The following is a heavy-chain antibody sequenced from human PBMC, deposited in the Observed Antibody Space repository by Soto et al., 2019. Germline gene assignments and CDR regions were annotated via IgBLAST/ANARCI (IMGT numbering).Heavy chain of an antibody. CDR3: ARAGDDSSGYYAHFDY. J-gene: IGHJ4*02. D-gene: IGHD3-22*01. CDR1: GGSFSGYY. V-gene: IGHV4-34*01. CDR2: INHSGST. Sequence: QVQLQQWGAGLLKPSETLSLTCAVYGGSFSGYYWSWIRQPPGKGLEWIGEINHSGSTNYNPSLKSRVTISVDTYKNQFSLKLSSVTAADTAVYYCARAGDDSSGYYAHFDYWGQGTLVTVSS.